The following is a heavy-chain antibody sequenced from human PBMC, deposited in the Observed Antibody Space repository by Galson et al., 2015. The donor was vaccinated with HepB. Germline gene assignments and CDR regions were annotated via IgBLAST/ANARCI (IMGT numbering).Heavy chain of an antibody. Sequence: SVKVSCKASGGTFSSYAISWVRQAPGQGLEWMGGIIPIFGTANYAQKFQGRVTITADESTSPGYMELSSLRPEDTAVYYCARVNRSGSYYFYYYYGMDVWGHGTTVPVSS. CDR2: IIPIFGTA. D-gene: IGHD3-10*01. CDR3: ARVNRSGSYYFYYYYGMDV. V-gene: IGHV1-69*13. J-gene: IGHJ6*02. CDR1: GGTFSSYA.